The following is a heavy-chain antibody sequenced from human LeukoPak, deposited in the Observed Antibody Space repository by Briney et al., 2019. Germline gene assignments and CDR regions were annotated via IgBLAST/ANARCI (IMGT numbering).Heavy chain of an antibody. CDR3: ARNDYGDWFDP. CDR1: GFTFSDYY. CDR2: ISTSSSYT. D-gene: IGHD4-17*01. J-gene: IGHJ5*02. V-gene: IGHV3-11*06. Sequence: GGSLRLSCAASGFTFSDYYMTWIRQAPGKGLEWVSDISTSSSYTNYADSVKGRFTISRDNAKHSLYLQMSSPRAEDTAVYYCARNDYGDWFDPWGQGTLVTVSS.